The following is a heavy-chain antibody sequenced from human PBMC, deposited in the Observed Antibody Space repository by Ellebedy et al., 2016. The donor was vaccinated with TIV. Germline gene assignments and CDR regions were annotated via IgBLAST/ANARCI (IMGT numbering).Heavy chain of an antibody. J-gene: IGHJ6*02. D-gene: IGHD3-22*01. CDR1: GGTFSDHA. Sequence: AASVKVSRKASGGTFSDHAISWVRQAPGQGLEWMGGIIPMFGTSKYAQKFQGRVTISADESTSTAYMELHRLRSEDTAVYYCARVPNYYDTSGYYYAMDVWGQGATVTVSS. V-gene: IGHV1-69*13. CDR2: IIPMFGTS. CDR3: ARVPNYYDTSGYYYAMDV.